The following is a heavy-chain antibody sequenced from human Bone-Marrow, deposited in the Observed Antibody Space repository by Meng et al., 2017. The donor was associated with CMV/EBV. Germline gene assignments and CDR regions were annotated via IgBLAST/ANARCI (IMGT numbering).Heavy chain of an antibody. CDR3: AKITRPRGIYYYYGMDV. CDR2: IRYDGSNK. J-gene: IGHJ6*02. V-gene: IGHV3-30*02. CDR1: GFTFSSYG. D-gene: IGHD1-26*01. Sequence: GGSLRLSCAASGFTFSSYGMHWVRQALGKGLEWVAFIRYDGSNKYYADSVKGRFTISRDNSKNTLYLQMNSLRAEDTAVYYCAKITRPRGIYYYYGMDVWGQGTTVTVSS.